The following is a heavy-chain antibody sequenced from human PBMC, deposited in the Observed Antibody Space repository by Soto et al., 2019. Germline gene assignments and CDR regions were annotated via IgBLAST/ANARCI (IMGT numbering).Heavy chain of an antibody. CDR2: IDPSDSYT. CDR3: ARPGIAAAGTYYGMDV. D-gene: IGHD6-13*01. J-gene: IGHJ6*02. CDR1: GYSFTSYW. V-gene: IGHV5-10-1*01. Sequence: ASVKISCKGSGYSFTSYWISWVRQMPGKGLEWMGRIDPSDSYTNYSPSFQGHVTISADKSISTAYLQWSSLKASDTAMYYCARPGIAAAGTYYGMDVWGQGTTVTVSS.